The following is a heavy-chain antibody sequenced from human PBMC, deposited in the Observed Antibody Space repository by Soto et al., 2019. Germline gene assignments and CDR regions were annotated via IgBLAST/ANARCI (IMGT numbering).Heavy chain of an antibody. CDR3: ARDVGNYYDSSPAGQFDF. J-gene: IGHJ4*02. V-gene: IGHV4-4*02. Sequence: QVQLQESGPGLVKTSETLSLTCAVSGVSIINSHWWSWVRQPPGKGLDWIGEIHHSGNTKYNPSLKSRVTISVDKAKNQFSLRLNSVTAADTAVYYWARDVGNYYDSSPAGQFDFWGQGTLVTVSS. CDR1: GVSIINSHW. CDR2: IHHSGNT. D-gene: IGHD3-22*01.